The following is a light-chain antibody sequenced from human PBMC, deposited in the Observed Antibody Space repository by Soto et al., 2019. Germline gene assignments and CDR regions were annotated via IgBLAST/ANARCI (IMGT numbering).Light chain of an antibody. CDR2: GAS. J-gene: IGKJ5*01. CDR3: QQYNNWPIT. CDR1: HSVVSTY. V-gene: IGKV3D-15*01. Sequence: IVLTQSPGTLSLSPGERATLSCRASHSVVSTYLAWYQQKPGQAPRLLIYGASYGATGIPDRFSGSGSGTEFTLTISSLQSEDFAVYYCQQYNNWPITFGQGTRLENK.